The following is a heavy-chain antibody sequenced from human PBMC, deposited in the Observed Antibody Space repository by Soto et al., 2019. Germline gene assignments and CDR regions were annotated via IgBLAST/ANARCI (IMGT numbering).Heavy chain of an antibody. CDR3: TTSYPPEFWSGYYSYYGMDV. CDR2: IKSKTDGGTT. V-gene: IGHV3-15*07. Sequence: AGGSLRLSCAASGFTFSNAWMNWVRQAPGKGLEWVGRIKSKTDGGTTDYAAPVKGRFTISRDDSKNTLYLQMNSLKTEDTAMYYCTTSYPPEFWSGYYSYYGMDVWGQGTTVTVSS. D-gene: IGHD3-3*01. CDR1: GFTFSNAW. J-gene: IGHJ6*02.